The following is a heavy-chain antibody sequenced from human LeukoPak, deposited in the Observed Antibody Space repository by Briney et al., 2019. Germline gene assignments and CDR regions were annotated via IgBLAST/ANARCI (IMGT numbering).Heavy chain of an antibody. Sequence: ASVKVSCKASGYTFTTYGISWVRQAPGQGLEWMGWISGYNGNTYYAQKFQGRVTMTTDTSTSTASMELRSLRSDDTAVYYCARGPMYSASYNYWGQGTLVTVSS. V-gene: IGHV1-18*01. CDR3: ARGPMYSASYNY. CDR1: GYTFTTYG. J-gene: IGHJ4*02. D-gene: IGHD1-26*01. CDR2: ISGYNGNT.